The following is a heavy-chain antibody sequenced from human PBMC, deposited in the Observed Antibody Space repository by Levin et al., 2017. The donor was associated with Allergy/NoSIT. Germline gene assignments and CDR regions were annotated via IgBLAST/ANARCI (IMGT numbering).Heavy chain of an antibody. CDR3: ARESGDSSGYPGY. Sequence: GGSLRLSCAASGFTVSSNYMSWVRQAPGKGLEWVSIIYRDGNTYYADSVKGRFTISRDNSKNTLYLQMNSLRPEDTAVYYCARESGDSSGYPGYWGQGTLVTVSS. J-gene: IGHJ4*02. CDR2: IYRDGNT. D-gene: IGHD3-22*01. V-gene: IGHV3-66*01. CDR1: GFTVSSNY.